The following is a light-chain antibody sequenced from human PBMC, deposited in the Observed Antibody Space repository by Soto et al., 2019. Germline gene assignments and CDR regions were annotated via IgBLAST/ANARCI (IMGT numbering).Light chain of an antibody. Sequence: DIQMTQSPSTLSASVGDRVTITCRASQSINNYLAWYQQKPGKAPKLLIYDASSLESGVPSRFSDSGSGTEFTLTISSLQPDDFATYYCQQYQSYYTFGQGTKLEIK. CDR1: QSINNY. J-gene: IGKJ2*01. CDR2: DAS. V-gene: IGKV1-5*01. CDR3: QQYQSYYT.